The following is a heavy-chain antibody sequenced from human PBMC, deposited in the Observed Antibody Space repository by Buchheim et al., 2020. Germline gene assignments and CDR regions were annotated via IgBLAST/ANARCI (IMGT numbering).Heavy chain of an antibody. D-gene: IGHD2-2*01. J-gene: IGHJ6*02. CDR3: ARERIVVVPAKYYYGMDV. CDR1: GFTFSSYS. Sequence: EVQLVESGGGLVQPGGSLRLSCAASGFTFSSYSMNWVRQAPGKGLEWVSYISSSSSTIYYADSVKGRFTIPRDNAKNSLYLQMNSLRAEDTAVYYCARERIVVVPAKYYYGMDVWGQGTT. CDR2: ISSSSSTI. V-gene: IGHV3-48*01.